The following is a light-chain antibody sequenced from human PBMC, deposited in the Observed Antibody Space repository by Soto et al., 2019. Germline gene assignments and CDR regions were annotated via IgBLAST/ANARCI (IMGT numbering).Light chain of an antibody. CDR3: MLYLGGGLVV. CDR2: STN. J-gene: IGLJ2*01. V-gene: IGLV8-61*01. Sequence: QTVVTQEPSFSVSPGGTVTLTCGLTSGSVSTTYYPSWYQQTPGQAPRTLIYSTNIRSSGVPDRFSGSILGNKAALTITGAQADDESDYHCMLYLGGGLVVFGGGKKLTVL. CDR1: SGSVSTTYY.